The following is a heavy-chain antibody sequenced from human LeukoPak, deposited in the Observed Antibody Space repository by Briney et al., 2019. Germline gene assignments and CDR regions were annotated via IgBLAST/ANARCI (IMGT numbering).Heavy chain of an antibody. CDR2: IYTSGST. CDR1: GGSISSYY. V-gene: IGHV4-4*07. Sequence: SETLSLTCTVSGGSISSYYWSWIRQPAGKGLEWIGRIYTSGSTNYNPSPKSRVTISVDTSKNQFSLKLSSVTAADTAVYYCARVSDYYDSSGYYVNNYYYYYMDVWGKGTTVTVSS. J-gene: IGHJ6*03. CDR3: ARVSDYYDSSGYYVNNYYYYYMDV. D-gene: IGHD3-22*01.